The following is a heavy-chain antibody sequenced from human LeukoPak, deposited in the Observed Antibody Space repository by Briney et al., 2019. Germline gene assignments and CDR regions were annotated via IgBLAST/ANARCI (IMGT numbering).Heavy chain of an antibody. CDR2: ISAYNGNT. J-gene: IGHJ6*02. CDR3: ARVSYGDYVYYYGMDV. V-gene: IGHV1-18*01. CDR1: GYTFTSYG. Sequence: ASVTVSCKASGYTFTSYGISWVRQAPGQGLEWMGWISAYNGNTNYAQKLQGRVTMTTDTSTSTAYMELRSLRSDDTAVYYCARVSYGDYVYYYGMDVWGQGTTVTVSS. D-gene: IGHD4-17*01.